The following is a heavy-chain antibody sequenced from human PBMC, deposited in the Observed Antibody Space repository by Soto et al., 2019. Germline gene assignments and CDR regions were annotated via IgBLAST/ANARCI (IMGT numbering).Heavy chain of an antibody. Sequence: SETLSLTCAVYGGSFSGYYWSWIRQPPGKGLEWIGEINHSGSTNYNPSLKSRVTISVDTSKNQFSLKLSSVTAADTAVYYCARLVGYYYYMDVWGKGTTVTVSS. V-gene: IGHV4-34*01. CDR2: INHSGST. D-gene: IGHD1-26*01. J-gene: IGHJ6*03. CDR3: ARLVGYYYYMDV. CDR1: GGSFSGYY.